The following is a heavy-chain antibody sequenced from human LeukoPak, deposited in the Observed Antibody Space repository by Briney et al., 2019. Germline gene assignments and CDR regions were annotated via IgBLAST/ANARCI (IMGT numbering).Heavy chain of an antibody. Sequence: PGGSLRLSCAASGFTVSSNYMSWVRQAPGKGLEWLSVIYVGGSTFYADSVKGRFTISRDNSKNTLYLQMNSLRADDTAVYYCARDHRNAGVFDYWGQGTLVNVSS. CDR1: GFTVSSNY. D-gene: IGHD2-2*01. CDR2: IYVGGST. J-gene: IGHJ4*02. CDR3: ARDHRNAGVFDY. V-gene: IGHV3-53*01.